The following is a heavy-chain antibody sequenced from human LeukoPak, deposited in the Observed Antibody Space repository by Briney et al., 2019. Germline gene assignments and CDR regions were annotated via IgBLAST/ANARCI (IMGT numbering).Heavy chain of an antibody. J-gene: IGHJ4*02. V-gene: IGHV4-59*01. CDR3: ARESAYSGYFDY. Sequence: PSETLSLTCTVSGGSISSYYWSWIRQSPGKGLEWIGYIYYSGSTNYNPSLKSRVTISVDTSENQFSLRLSSVTAADTAVYYCARESAYSGYFDYWGQGALGTVSS. CDR2: IYYSGST. CDR1: GGSISSYY. D-gene: IGHD5-12*01.